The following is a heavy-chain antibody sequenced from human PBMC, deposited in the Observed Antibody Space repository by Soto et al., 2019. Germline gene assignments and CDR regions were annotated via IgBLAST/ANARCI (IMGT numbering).Heavy chain of an antibody. D-gene: IGHD5-12*01. J-gene: IGHJ5*02. Sequence: QVHLVQSGVEVKTPGASVKVSCQASGYTFFTYDISWVRQAPGQGLEWMGWISTYSGDTKYAQKFQGRVTMTTDTSTTTAYLELRSLRSDDTAVYYCARHHGPTTSEHWFDTWGQATLVTVSS. CDR1: GYTFFTYD. CDR3: ARHHGPTTSEHWFDT. V-gene: IGHV1-18*01. CDR2: ISTYSGDT.